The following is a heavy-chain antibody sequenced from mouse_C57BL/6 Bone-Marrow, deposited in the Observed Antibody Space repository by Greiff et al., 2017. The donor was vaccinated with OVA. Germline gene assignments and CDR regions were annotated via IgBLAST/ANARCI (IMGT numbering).Heavy chain of an antibody. V-gene: IGHV5-12*01. CDR3: ARQGSSGPWFAY. Sequence: EVKVVESGGGLVQPGGSLKLSCAASGFTFSDYYMYWVRQTPEQRLEWVAYISNGGGSTYYPDTVKGRFTISRDNATNTLYLQMSRLKSEDTAMYYCARQGSSGPWFAYWGQGTLVTVSA. CDR2: ISNGGGST. D-gene: IGHD3-2*02. J-gene: IGHJ3*01. CDR1: GFTFSDYY.